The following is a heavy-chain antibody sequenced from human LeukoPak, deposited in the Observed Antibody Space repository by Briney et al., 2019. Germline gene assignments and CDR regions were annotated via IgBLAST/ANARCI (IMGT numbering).Heavy chain of an antibody. CDR2: IYTSGST. J-gene: IGHJ4*02. D-gene: IGHD5-18*01. Sequence: SETLSLTCTVSGGSLSSGSYYWSWVRQPAGRGLEWLGRIYTSGSTNYNPSLKSRVTISVDTSKNQFSLKLSSVTAADTAVYYCAAYSYGYFGYFDYWGQGTLVTVSS. V-gene: IGHV4-61*02. CDR3: AAYSYGYFGYFDY. CDR1: GGSLSSGSYY.